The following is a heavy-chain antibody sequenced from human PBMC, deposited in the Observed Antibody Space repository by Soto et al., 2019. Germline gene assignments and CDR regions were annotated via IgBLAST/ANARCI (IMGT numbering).Heavy chain of an antibody. V-gene: IGHV1-8*02. Sequence: ASVKVSCKASGYTFNNYDIHWVRQAPGHGLEWMGWMNPNSGNTGYAQNFRGRVTMTQNTAIGTAYLELSSLRSDDTATYYCTRAYGAETFDFWGQGTRVTVSS. CDR1: GYTFNNYD. CDR2: MNPNSGNT. CDR3: TRAYGAETFDF. J-gene: IGHJ5*01. D-gene: IGHD3-10*01.